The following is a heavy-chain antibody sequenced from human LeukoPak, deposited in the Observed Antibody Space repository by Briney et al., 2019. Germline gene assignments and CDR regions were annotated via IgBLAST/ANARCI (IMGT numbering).Heavy chain of an antibody. Sequence: GRSLRLSCAASGFTFNSYGMHWVRQAPGKGLEWVADIWYDGSKEYYADSVKGRFTISRDNSKNTLFLQMNSLRAEDTALYYCAKEENIDGRFVTVDYWGQGTLVTVSS. CDR2: IWYDGSKE. CDR1: GFTFNSYG. D-gene: IGHD1/OR15-1a*01. J-gene: IGHJ4*02. CDR3: AKEENIDGRFVTVDY. V-gene: IGHV3-33*06.